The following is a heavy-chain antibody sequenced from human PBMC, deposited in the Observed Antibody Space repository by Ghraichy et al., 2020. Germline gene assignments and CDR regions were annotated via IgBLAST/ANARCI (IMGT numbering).Heavy chain of an antibody. Sequence: SETLSLTCAVHGGSLSGYYWSWIRQPPGKGLEWIGEINHSGGTDYNPSLRSRVTISADTSKEQFSLKLNSVTAADTAVYYCARGQLTLLLWGQGTPVTVSS. CDR2: INHSGGT. V-gene: IGHV4-34*01. D-gene: IGHD3-10*01. CDR1: GGSLSGYY. J-gene: IGHJ4*02. CDR3: ARGQLTLLL.